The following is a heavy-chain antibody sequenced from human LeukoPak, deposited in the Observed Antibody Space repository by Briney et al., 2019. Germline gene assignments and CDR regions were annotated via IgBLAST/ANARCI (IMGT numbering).Heavy chain of an antibody. D-gene: IGHD6-6*01. CDR2: ISAYNGNT. CDR3: ARVPSHIAARSYYYYYYMDV. V-gene: IGHV1-18*01. J-gene: IGHJ6*03. Sequence: ASVKVSCKASGYTFTSYGISWVRQAPGQGLEWMGWISAYNGNTNYAQKLQGRVTMTTDSSTSTAYMELRSLRSDDTAVYYCARVPSHIAARSYYYYYYMDVWGKGTTVTVSS. CDR1: GYTFTSYG.